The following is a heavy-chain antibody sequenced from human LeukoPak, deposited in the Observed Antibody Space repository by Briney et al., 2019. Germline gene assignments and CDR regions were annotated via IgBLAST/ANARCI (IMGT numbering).Heavy chain of an antibody. CDR3: AKDVVVVVAASAFDY. D-gene: IGHD2-15*01. Sequence: GGSLRLSCAVSGFTVTTKYMNWVRQAPGKGLEWVSGIYSNGNTYYADPVKGRFTISRDNSKSTLYLQMNSLRAEDTAVYYCAKDVVVVVAASAFDYWGQGTLVTVSS. CDR1: GFTVTTKY. CDR2: IYSNGNT. J-gene: IGHJ4*02. V-gene: IGHV3-53*01.